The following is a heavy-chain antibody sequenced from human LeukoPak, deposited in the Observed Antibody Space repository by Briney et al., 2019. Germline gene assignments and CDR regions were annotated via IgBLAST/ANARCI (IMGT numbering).Heavy chain of an antibody. CDR1: GFTFSNYD. D-gene: IGHD3-3*02. Sequence: GGSLRLSCAASGFTFSNYDMHWVRQATGKGLEWVSAIGTAGDTYYPGSVKGRFTISRENAKNSLYLQMNSLRAGGTAVYYCARVALLPDGYYYGMDVWGQGTTVTVSS. CDR3: ARVALLPDGYYYGMDV. J-gene: IGHJ6*02. CDR2: IGTAGDT. V-gene: IGHV3-13*01.